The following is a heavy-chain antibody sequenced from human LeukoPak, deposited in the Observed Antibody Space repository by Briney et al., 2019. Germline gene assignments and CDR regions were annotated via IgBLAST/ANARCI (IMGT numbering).Heavy chain of an antibody. V-gene: IGHV3-23*01. J-gene: IGHJ4*02. CDR1: GVTFSSYA. CDR3: AKDPYYDILTGYTDDDY. D-gene: IGHD3-9*01. CDR2: ISGSGGST. Sequence: GGSLRLSCLASGVTFSSYAMSWVRQAPGKGLEWVSAISGSGGSTYYADSVKGRFTISRDNSKNTLYLQMNSLRAEDTAVYYCAKDPYYDILTGYTDDDYWGQGTLVTVSS.